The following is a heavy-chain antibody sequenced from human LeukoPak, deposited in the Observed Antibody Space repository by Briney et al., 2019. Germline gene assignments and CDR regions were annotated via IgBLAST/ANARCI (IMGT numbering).Heavy chain of an antibody. CDR2: IKQDGSEK. CDR1: GFTFSSYS. CDR3: ARVYSGYDWDHDY. J-gene: IGHJ4*02. Sequence: GGSLRLSCAASGFTFSSYSMSWVRQAPGKGLEWVANIKQDGSEKYYVDSVKGRFTISRDNAKNSLYLQMNSLRAEDTAVYYCARVYSGYDWDHDYWGQGALVTVSS. V-gene: IGHV3-7*01. D-gene: IGHD5-12*01.